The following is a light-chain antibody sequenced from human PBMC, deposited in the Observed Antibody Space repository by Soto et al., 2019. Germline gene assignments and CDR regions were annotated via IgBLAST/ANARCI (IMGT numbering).Light chain of an antibody. Sequence: XXTXXXSFLSASVGDRVTITCRASQGISTYLVWNQQKPGKAPKLLIYAASTLQSGVPSRFSGSGSGTEFTLTISSLQPEDFATYYCQQLNSYPLTFGGGTKVEIK. CDR3: QQLNSYPLT. CDR1: QGISTY. CDR2: AAS. J-gene: IGKJ4*01. V-gene: IGKV1-9*01.